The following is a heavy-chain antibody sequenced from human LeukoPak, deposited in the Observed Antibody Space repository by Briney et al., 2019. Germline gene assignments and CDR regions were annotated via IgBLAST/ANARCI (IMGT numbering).Heavy chain of an antibody. D-gene: IGHD1-1*01. Sequence: GGSLRLSCAASGLTFDHYVMHWVRQAPGKGLEWVSLISGDGGSTYYADSVKGRLTISRDNSKNSLYLQMNSLTAEDTALYFCAKGTTMYAFDIWGQGTMVTVSS. CDR3: AKGTTMYAFDI. CDR1: GLTFDHYV. CDR2: ISGDGGST. J-gene: IGHJ3*02. V-gene: IGHV3-43*02.